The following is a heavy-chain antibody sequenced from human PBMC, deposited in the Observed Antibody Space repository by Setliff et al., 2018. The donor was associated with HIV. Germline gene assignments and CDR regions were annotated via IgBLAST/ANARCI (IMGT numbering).Heavy chain of an antibody. V-gene: IGHV3-7*01. Sequence: PGGSLRLSCAASGFTFSSYSMNWVRQAPGKGLEWVANIKQDGSEKNYVDSVKGRFTISRDNSKNTLYLQMNSLRAEDTAVYYCAKVGLKNCSSTSCLIDYWGQGTLVTVSS. CDR2: IKQDGSEK. D-gene: IGHD2-2*01. CDR3: AKVGLKNCSSTSCLIDY. CDR1: GFTFSSYS. J-gene: IGHJ4*02.